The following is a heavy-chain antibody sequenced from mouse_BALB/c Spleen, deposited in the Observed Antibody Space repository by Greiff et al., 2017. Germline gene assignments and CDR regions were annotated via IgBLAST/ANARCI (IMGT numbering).Heavy chain of an antibody. D-gene: IGHD1-1*01. Sequence: EVQLKESGPGLVKPSQSLSLTCTVTGYSITSDYAWNWIRQFPGNKLGWMGYISYSGSTSYNPSLKSRISITRDTSKNQFFLQLNSVTTEDTATYYCARGGITTVFDYWGQGTTLTVSS. CDR1: GYSITSDYA. CDR2: ISYSGST. CDR3: ARGGITTVFDY. J-gene: IGHJ2*01. V-gene: IGHV3-2*02.